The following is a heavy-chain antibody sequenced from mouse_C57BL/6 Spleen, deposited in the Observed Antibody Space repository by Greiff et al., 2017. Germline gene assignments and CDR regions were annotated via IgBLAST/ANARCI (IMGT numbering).Heavy chain of an antibody. D-gene: IGHD3-2*02. CDR1: GFNIKDDY. CDR2: IDPENGDT. J-gene: IGHJ3*01. Sequence: EVQLQQPGAELVRPGASVKLSCTASGFNIKDDYMHWVKQRPEQGLEWIGWIDPENGDTEYASKFQGKATITADTSSNTAYLQLSSLTSEDTAVXYCTTTAQAPFAYWGQGTLVTVSA. CDR3: TTTAQAPFAY. V-gene: IGHV14-4*01.